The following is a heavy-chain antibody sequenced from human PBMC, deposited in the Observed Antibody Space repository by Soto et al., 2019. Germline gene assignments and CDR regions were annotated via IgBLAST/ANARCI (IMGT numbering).Heavy chain of an antibody. J-gene: IGHJ5*02. V-gene: IGHV4-59*08. CDR3: ARARAYCSGGSCYRNWFDP. CDR1: GGSISSYY. CDR2: IYYSGST. Sequence: SETLSLTCTVSGGSISSYYWSWIRQPPGKGLEWIGYIYYSGSTNYNPSLKSRVTISVDTSKNQFSLKLSSVTAADTAVYYCARARAYCSGGSCYRNWFDPWGQGTLVTVSS. D-gene: IGHD2-15*01.